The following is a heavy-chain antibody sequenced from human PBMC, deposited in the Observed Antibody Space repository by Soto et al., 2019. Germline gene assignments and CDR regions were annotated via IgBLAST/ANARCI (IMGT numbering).Heavy chain of an antibody. D-gene: IGHD3-3*01. CDR1: GFTFSSYA. CDR3: ARDTAHDFWSGYPIDY. CDR2: ISYDGSNK. V-gene: IGHV3-30-3*01. Sequence: QVQLVESGGGVVQPGRSLRLSCAASGFTFSSYAMHWVHQAPGKGLEWVAVISYDGSNKYYADSVKGRFTISRDNSKNTLYLQMNSLRAEDTAVYYCARDTAHDFWSGYPIDYWGQGTLVTVSS. J-gene: IGHJ4*02.